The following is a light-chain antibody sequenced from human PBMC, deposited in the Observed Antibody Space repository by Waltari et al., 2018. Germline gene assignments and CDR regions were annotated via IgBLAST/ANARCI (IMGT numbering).Light chain of an antibody. V-gene: IGKV1-39*01. Sequence: QMTQSPSSLYASVGERVTITCRASKTIDYLSWYQHKPGEAPKLLIYETSTLQSGVPTRFSGSKFGTTFILTISSLQPEDFATYFCQPNYDTPRTFGQGTKVDIK. CDR2: ETS. CDR3: QPNYDTPRT. J-gene: IGKJ2*02. CDR1: KTIDY.